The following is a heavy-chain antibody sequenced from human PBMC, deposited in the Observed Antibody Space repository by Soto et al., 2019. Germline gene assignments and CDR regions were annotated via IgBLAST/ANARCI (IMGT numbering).Heavy chain of an antibody. J-gene: IGHJ4*02. CDR2: IYYSGST. Sequence: SETLSLTCTVSGGSISSGDYYWSWIRQPPGQGPEWIGYIYYSGSTYYNPSLKSRVTISVDTSKNQFSLKLSAVTAADTAVYYCARGFHGDYSYYFDYWGQGTLVTVSS. V-gene: IGHV4-30-4*01. CDR3: ARGFHGDYSYYFDY. CDR1: GGSISSGDYY. D-gene: IGHD4-17*01.